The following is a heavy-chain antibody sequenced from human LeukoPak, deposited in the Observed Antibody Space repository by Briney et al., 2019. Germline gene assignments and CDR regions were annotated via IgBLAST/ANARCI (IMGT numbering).Heavy chain of an antibody. Sequence: PSETLSLTCAVYGEYFSGYYWSWIRQPPGKGLEGIGEINHSGSTTYNPSLKRRVIISVDTSKNQFSLKLSSVTAADTAVYSCARGKYDSGGYYLDYWGQGTLVTVSS. CDR2: INHSGST. D-gene: IGHD3-22*01. J-gene: IGHJ4*02. CDR3: ARGKYDSGGYYLDY. V-gene: IGHV4-34*01. CDR1: GEYFSGYY.